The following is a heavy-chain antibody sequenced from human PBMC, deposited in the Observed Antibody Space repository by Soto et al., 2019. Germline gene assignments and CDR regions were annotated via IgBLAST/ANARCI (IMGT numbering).Heavy chain of an antibody. CDR3: ARASRFSSGGYSSGWFGGGLAY. Sequence: ASVKVSCKASGYTFTTYWLQWVRQAPGQGLEWMGLIIPSDGRTTYTQKFQDRVTMTRDTSTSTVYMELSSLISEDTAVYYCARASRFSSGGYSSGWFGGGLAYWGQGTLVTVSS. D-gene: IGHD6-19*01. CDR2: IIPSDGRT. CDR1: GYTFTTYW. J-gene: IGHJ4*02. V-gene: IGHV1-46*03.